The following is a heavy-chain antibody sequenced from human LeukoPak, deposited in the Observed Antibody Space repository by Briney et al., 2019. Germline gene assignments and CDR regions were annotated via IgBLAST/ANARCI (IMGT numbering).Heavy chain of an antibody. CDR1: GYTFISYG. J-gene: IGHJ4*02. CDR3: ARDRGPYSYGHRDFDY. V-gene: IGHV1-18*01. Sequence: VASVKVSCKASGYTFISYGISWVRQAPGQGLEWMGWISAYNGNTNYAQKLQGRVTMTTDTSTSTAYMELRSLRSDDTAVYYCARDRGPYSYGHRDFDYWGQGTLVTVSS. CDR2: ISAYNGNT. D-gene: IGHD5-18*01.